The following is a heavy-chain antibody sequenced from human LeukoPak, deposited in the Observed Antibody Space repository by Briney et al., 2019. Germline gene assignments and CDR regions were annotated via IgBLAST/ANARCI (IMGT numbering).Heavy chain of an antibody. V-gene: IGHV4-34*01. Sequence: SETLSLTCAVYGGSFSGDYWSWIRQPPGKGLEWIGEINHSGSTNYNPSLKSRVTISVDTSKNQFSLKLSSVTAADTAVYYCARHSPYSSSWYRGYFDYWGQGTLVTVSS. J-gene: IGHJ4*02. CDR2: INHSGST. D-gene: IGHD6-13*01. CDR3: ARHSPYSSSWYRGYFDY. CDR1: GGSFSGDY.